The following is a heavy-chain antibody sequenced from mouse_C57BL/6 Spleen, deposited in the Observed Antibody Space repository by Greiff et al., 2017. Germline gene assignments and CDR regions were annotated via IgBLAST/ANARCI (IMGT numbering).Heavy chain of an antibody. J-gene: IGHJ1*03. V-gene: IGHV1-80*01. CDR3: ARSASGWYFDV. CDR2: IYPGDGDT. CDR1: GYAFSSYW. D-gene: IGHD1-2*01. Sequence: VQLQQSGAELVKPGASVKISCKASGYAFSSYWMNWVKQRTGKGLEWIGQIYPGDGDTNYNGKFKGKATLTADKSSSTAYMQLSSLTSEDSAVYFCARSASGWYFDVWGTGTTVTVSS.